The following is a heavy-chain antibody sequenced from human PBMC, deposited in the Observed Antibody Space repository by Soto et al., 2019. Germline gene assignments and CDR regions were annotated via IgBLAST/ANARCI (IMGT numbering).Heavy chain of an antibody. V-gene: IGHV3-7*01. CDR2: IKQDGSEK. CDR1: GFTFSSYW. CDR3: AREGPSGSGWRNWFDP. Sequence: GGSLRLSCAASGFTFSSYWMSWVRQAPGKGLEWVANIKQDGSEKYYVDSVKGRFTISRDNAKNSLYLQMNSLRAEDTAVYYCAREGPSGSGWRNWFDPWGQGTLVTVSS. J-gene: IGHJ5*02. D-gene: IGHD6-19*01.